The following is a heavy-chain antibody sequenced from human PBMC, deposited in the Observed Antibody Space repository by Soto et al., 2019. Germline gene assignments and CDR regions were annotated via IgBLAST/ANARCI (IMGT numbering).Heavy chain of an antibody. CDR2: VNAGNGYT. CDR1: GYTFTSYA. D-gene: IGHD4-17*01. V-gene: IGHV1-3*01. CDR3: ARPLYADYFDY. J-gene: IGHJ4*02. Sequence: GASVKVSCKASGYTFTSYALHWVRQAPGQRLEWMGWVNAGNGYTKYSQKFQGRVTITRDTSATTSYMELSGLRFEDTAVYYCARPLYADYFDYWGQGTLVTVSS.